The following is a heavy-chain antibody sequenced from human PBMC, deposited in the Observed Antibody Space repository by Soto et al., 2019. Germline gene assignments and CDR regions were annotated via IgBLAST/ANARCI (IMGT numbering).Heavy chain of an antibody. V-gene: IGHV1-2*04. CDR1: GYTFTGYY. CDR3: AREPHGGHPRAIAAAGTGGDYYYGMDV. D-gene: IGHD6-13*01. J-gene: IGHJ6*02. Sequence: GASVKVSCKASGYTFTGYYMHWVRQAPGQGLEWMGWINPNSGGTNYAQKFQGWVTMTRDTSISTAYMELSRLRSDDTAVYYCAREPHGGHPRAIAAAGTGGDYYYGMDVWGQGTTVTVSS. CDR2: INPNSGGT.